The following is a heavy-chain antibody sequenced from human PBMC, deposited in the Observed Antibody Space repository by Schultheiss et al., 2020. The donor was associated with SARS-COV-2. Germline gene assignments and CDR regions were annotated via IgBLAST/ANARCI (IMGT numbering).Heavy chain of an antibody. CDR3: ARSPYCGGDCYSDYYYYYGMDV. Sequence: SETLSLTCTVSGGSISSGGYYWSWIRQPPGKGLEWIGEIYHSGSTNYNPSLKSRVTISVDTSKNQFSLKLSSVTAADTAVYYCARSPYCGGDCYSDYYYYYGMDVWGQGTTVTVSS. V-gene: IGHV4-61*08. D-gene: IGHD2-21*02. CDR2: IYHSGST. CDR1: GGSISSGGYY. J-gene: IGHJ6*02.